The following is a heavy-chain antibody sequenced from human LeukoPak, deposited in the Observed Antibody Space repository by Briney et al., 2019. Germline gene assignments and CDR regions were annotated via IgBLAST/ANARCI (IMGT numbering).Heavy chain of an antibody. CDR3: ARGYSSLDY. V-gene: IGHV1-2*02. D-gene: IGHD5-18*01. J-gene: IGHJ4*02. CDR2: INPNSGGT. CDR1: GYTFTGNY. Sequence: AASVRVSCKASGYTFTGNYMHWVRQAPGQGLEWMGWINPNSGGTNYAQNFQGRVTMTRDTSISTAYMELNRLRSDDTAVYYCARGYSSLDYWGQGTLVTVSS.